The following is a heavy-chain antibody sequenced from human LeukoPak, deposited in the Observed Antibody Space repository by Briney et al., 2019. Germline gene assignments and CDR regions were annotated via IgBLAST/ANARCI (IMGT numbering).Heavy chain of an antibody. J-gene: IGHJ4*02. CDR2: IYYSGST. CDR3: ARITGTRWVFDY. V-gene: IGHV4-39*07. CDR1: GGSISSSSYY. Sequence: SETLSLTCTVSGGSISSSSYYWGWIRQPPGKGLEWIGSIYYSGSTNYNPSLKSRVTISVDTSKNQFSLKLSSVTAADTAVYYCARITGTRWVFDYWGQGTLVTVSS. D-gene: IGHD1-7*01.